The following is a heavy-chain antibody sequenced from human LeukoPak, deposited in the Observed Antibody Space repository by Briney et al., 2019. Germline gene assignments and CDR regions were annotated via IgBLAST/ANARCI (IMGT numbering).Heavy chain of an antibody. Sequence: PSETLSLTCTVSGGSISGYYWSWVRQPPGKGLEWIGYIYYSGSTNYNPSLKSRVTISVDTSKNQFSLKLSSVTAADTAVYYCARVEGSYYYDSSGSYYFDYWGQGTLVTVSS. CDR3: ARVEGSYYYDSSGSYYFDY. CDR2: IYYSGST. CDR1: GGSISGYY. J-gene: IGHJ4*02. D-gene: IGHD3-22*01. V-gene: IGHV4-59*01.